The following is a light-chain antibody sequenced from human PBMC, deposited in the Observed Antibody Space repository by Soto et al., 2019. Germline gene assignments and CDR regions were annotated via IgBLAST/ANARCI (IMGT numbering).Light chain of an antibody. V-gene: IGKV3-20*01. Sequence: EIVLTQSPGSLSLSPRERATLSCRASQSVSNNHLAWYQQKPGQAPRLLIYDASNRATGIPDRFSGSGSGTEFTLIISSLQSEDVALYYCQQYSNWPPAITFGQGTRLEIK. J-gene: IGKJ5*01. CDR1: QSVSNNH. CDR3: QQYSNWPPAIT. CDR2: DAS.